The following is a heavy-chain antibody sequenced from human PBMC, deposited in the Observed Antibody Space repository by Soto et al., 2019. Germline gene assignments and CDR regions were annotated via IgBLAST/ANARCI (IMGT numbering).Heavy chain of an antibody. CDR3: ARGGVYCSAGSCPYNWFDP. CDR2: ISPYNGNT. CDR1: GYTFTNYG. J-gene: IGHJ5*02. V-gene: IGHV1-18*01. Sequence: QVQLVQSGAEVKKPGASVKVSCKTSGYTFTNYGITWVRQAPGQGLEWMGWISPYNGNTNHAQKVQGRVSMTTDTSTSTAYMELRSLRSDDTAVYYCARGGVYCSAGSCPYNWFDPWGQGTLVTVSS. D-gene: IGHD2-15*01.